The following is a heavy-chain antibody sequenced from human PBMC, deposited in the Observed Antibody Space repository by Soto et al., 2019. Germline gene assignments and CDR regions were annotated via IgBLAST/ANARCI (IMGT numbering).Heavy chain of an antibody. Sequence: EVQLVETGGGLIQPGGSLRLSCAASGLSVSTNYLSWVRQAPGKGLEWVSIIYSDGSTFYGGSLRGRFTISRDNSKNTLYLQMDSLRAEDTAVSYCARARDSTTGTRINTMDVWGQGTTVTVSS. CDR3: ARARDSTTGTRINTMDV. V-gene: IGHV3-53*02. CDR1: GLSVSTNY. D-gene: IGHD4-4*01. J-gene: IGHJ6*02. CDR2: IYSDGST.